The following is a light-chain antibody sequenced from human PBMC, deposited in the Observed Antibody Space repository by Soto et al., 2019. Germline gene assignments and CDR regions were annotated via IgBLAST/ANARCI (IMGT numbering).Light chain of an antibody. CDR2: EVS. V-gene: IGLV2-14*01. Sequence: QSALTQPASVSGSPGQSITISCTGTSSDIGRFNYVSWYQQHPGKVPKLMIYEVSNRPSAVSNRFSGSKSGNTASLTISGLQAEDEDDYYCSSHTISNTQVVGGGTKVTVL. CDR1: SSDIGRFNY. J-gene: IGLJ3*02. CDR3: SSHTISNTQV.